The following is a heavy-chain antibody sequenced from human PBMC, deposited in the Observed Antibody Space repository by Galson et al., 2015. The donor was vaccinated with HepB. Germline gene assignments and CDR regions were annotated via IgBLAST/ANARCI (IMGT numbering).Heavy chain of an antibody. D-gene: IGHD5-18*01. Sequence: QSGAEVKKPGESLKISCKASGYSFINYWVTWVRQMPGKGLEWMAIIYPSDSDTRYSPSFQGQVTVSVDKSINTAYLQWSSLKDSDTAMYYCARHREGGYTYGLDYWGQGTLVTVSS. CDR3: ARHREGGYTYGLDY. J-gene: IGHJ4*02. V-gene: IGHV5-51*01. CDR1: GYSFINYW. CDR2: IYPSDSDT.